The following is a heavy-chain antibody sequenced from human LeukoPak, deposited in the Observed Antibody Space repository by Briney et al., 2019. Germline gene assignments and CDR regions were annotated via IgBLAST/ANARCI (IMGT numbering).Heavy chain of an antibody. V-gene: IGHV4-38-2*02. CDR2: IYRSGST. D-gene: IGHD3-16*01. Sequence: PSETLSLTCTVSGYSISSGYYWGWIRQPPGKGLEWIGSIYRSGSTYYNPSLKSRVTISVDTSKNQFSLRLSSVTAADTAVYYCARGGVLKSVDYWGQGTLVAVSS. CDR1: GYSISSGYY. CDR3: ARGGVLKSVDY. J-gene: IGHJ4*02.